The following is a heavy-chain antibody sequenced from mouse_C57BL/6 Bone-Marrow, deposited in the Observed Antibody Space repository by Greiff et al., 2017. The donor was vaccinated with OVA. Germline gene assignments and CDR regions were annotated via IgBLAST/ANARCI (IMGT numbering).Heavy chain of an antibody. V-gene: IGHV1-7*01. Sequence: QVQLQQSGAELAKPGASVKLSCKASGYTFTDYWMHWVKQRPGQGLEWIGYINPSSGDTKYNQKFKGKATLTADKSSSTAYMALSSLTYEDSAVSFCYRSSSSDAKDCWGPGASVTAAS. CDR2: INPSSGDT. CDR3: YRSSSSDAKDC. J-gene: IGHJ4*01. D-gene: IGHD6-1*01. CDR1: GYTFTDYW.